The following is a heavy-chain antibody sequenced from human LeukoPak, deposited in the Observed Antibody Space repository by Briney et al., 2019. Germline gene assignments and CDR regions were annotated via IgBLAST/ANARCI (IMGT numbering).Heavy chain of an antibody. J-gene: IGHJ5*02. CDR3: ARPKGKVAGLNWFDP. Sequence: PSETLSLTCTVSGGSISSSSYYWGWIRQPPGKGLEWTGSIYYSGSTYYNPSLKSRVTISVDTSKNQFSLKLSSVTAADTAVYYCARPKGKVAGLNWFDPWGQGTLVTVSS. CDR2: IYYSGST. V-gene: IGHV4-39*01. CDR1: GGSISSSSYY. D-gene: IGHD6-19*01.